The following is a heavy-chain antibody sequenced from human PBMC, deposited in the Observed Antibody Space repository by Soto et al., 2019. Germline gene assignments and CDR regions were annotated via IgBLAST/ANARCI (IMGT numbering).Heavy chain of an antibody. CDR2: IKQDENGK. CDR1: GFTFSSRW. V-gene: IGHV3-7*02. Sequence: EVQLVESGGGLVQPGGSLRLSCEASGFTFSSRWMTWVRQGPGKGLEWVANIKQDENGKDYVDSVKGRFTISRDNAKNSLYLQMNSLRAEDTAVYYCATHDGPVVAGLVLDFWSQGTLVTVSS. D-gene: IGHD2-2*01. J-gene: IGHJ4*02. CDR3: ATHDGPVVAGLVLDF.